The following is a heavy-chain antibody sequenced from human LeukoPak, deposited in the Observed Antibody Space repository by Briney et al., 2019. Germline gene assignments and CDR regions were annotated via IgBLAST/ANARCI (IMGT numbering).Heavy chain of an antibody. CDR2: IYYSGST. V-gene: IGHV4-59*01. CDR1: GGSISSYY. Sequence: SETLSLTCTVSGGSISSYYWSWIRQPPRKGLEWIGYIYYSGSTNYNPSLKSRVTISVDTSKNQFSLKLSSVTAADTAVYYCARRGRAAQSNWFDPWGQGTLVTVSS. CDR3: ARRGRAAQSNWFDP. J-gene: IGHJ5*02. D-gene: IGHD3-16*01.